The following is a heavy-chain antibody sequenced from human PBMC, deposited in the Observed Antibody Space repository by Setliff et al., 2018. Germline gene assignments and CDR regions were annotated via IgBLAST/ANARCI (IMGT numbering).Heavy chain of an antibody. J-gene: IGHJ3*02. CDR2: LYTSGDT. CDR3: ARDASASDGRNAFDI. CDR1: GGSISSHY. Sequence: SETLSLTCTVSGGSISSHYWTWIRQPAGKGLEWIGRLYTSGDTNYNPSLKSRVSMSLDTSKNQFSLKLSSVTAADTAVYYCARDASASDGRNAFDIWGQGTMVTVSS. V-gene: IGHV4-4*07. D-gene: IGHD1-26*01.